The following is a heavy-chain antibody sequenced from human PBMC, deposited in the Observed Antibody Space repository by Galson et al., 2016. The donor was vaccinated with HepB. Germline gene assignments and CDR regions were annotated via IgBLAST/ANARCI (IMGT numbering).Heavy chain of an antibody. V-gene: IGHV4-61*02. CDR1: GGSISSGSYY. D-gene: IGHD2-15*01. CDR2: IYTSGST. J-gene: IGHJ3*02. Sequence: TLSLTCTVSGGSISSGSYYWSWIRQPAGKGLEWIGRIYTSGSTNYNPSLKSRVTISVDTSKNQFSLKLSSVTAADTAVYYCAREVVVGAAPWAFDIWGQGTMVTVSS. CDR3: AREVVVGAAPWAFDI.